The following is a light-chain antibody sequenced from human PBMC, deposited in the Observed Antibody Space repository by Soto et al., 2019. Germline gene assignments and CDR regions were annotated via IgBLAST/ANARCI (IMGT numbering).Light chain of an antibody. V-gene: IGKV3-20*01. Sequence: EVVLTQSPGTLSLSPGERATLSRRASQSVSSSYLAWYQQKPGQAPRLLIYGASSRATGIPDRFSGSGSGTDFTLTISRLEPEDFAVYYCQQYKNWPETFGQGTKVDIK. J-gene: IGKJ1*01. CDR1: QSVSSSY. CDR2: GAS. CDR3: QQYKNWPET.